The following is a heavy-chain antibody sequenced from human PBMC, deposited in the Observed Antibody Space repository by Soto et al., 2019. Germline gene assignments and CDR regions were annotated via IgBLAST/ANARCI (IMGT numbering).Heavy chain of an antibody. CDR1: GFTFSSYA. J-gene: IGHJ4*02. Sequence: QVPLVESGGGVVQPGRSLRLSCAASGFTFSSYAMHWVRQAPGKGLEWVAVISYDGSNKYYADSVKGRFTISRDNSTXTLYLQMNSLRAEDTAVYYCASPRLSSDGTTPIDYWGQGTLVTVSS. CDR3: ASPRLSSDGTTPIDY. V-gene: IGHV3-30-3*01. D-gene: IGHD1-1*01. CDR2: ISYDGSNK.